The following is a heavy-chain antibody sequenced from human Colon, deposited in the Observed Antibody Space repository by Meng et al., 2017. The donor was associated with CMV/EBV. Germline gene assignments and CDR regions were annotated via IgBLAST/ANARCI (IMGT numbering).Heavy chain of an antibody. Sequence: GGSLRLSCAASGFGVSGNYMSWVRQAPGKGLEWVSVIYSGQSTNYRESVKGQFTISRDSSKNTLYLQMNSLRPEDTAVYYCAKLGFGERPFDFWGLGTVVTVSS. CDR1: GFGVSGNY. CDR2: IYSGQST. J-gene: IGHJ4*02. CDR3: AKLGFGERPFDF. V-gene: IGHV3-66*02. D-gene: IGHD3-10*01.